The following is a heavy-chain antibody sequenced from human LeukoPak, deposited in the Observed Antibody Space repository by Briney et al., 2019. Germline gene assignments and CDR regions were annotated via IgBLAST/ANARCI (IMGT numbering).Heavy chain of an antibody. CDR3: ARDLSSVGGSHGTGAFDI. J-gene: IGHJ3*02. V-gene: IGHV3-11*04. CDR1: GFTFSDYY. CDR2: ISSSGSTI. Sequence: GGSLRLSCAASGFTFSDYYVSWIRQAPGKGLEWVSYISSSGSTIYYADSVKGRFTISRDNAKNSLYLQMNSLRAEDTAVYYCARDLSSVGGSHGTGAFDIWGQGTMVTVSS. D-gene: IGHD1-26*01.